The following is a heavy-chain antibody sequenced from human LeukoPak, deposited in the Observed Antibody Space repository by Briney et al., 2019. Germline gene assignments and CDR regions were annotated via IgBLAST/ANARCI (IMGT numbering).Heavy chain of an antibody. CDR3: ARGPRYSSSWFAYNWFDP. V-gene: IGHV4-59*01. J-gene: IGHJ5*02. CDR2: IYYSGST. CDR1: GGSISSYY. Sequence: PSETLSLTCTVSGGSISSYYWSWIRQPPGKGLEWIGYIYYSGSTNYNPSLKSRVTISVDTSKNQFSLKLSSVTAADTAVYYCARGPRYSSSWFAYNWFDPWGQGTLVTVSS. D-gene: IGHD6-13*01.